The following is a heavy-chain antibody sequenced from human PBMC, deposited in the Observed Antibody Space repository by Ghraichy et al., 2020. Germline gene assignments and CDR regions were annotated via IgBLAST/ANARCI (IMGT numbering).Heavy chain of an antibody. Sequence: GGSLRLSCAASGFTFSSYAMTWVRQGPGKGLEWVSATSGSGGSTFYTDSVKGRFTLSRDNSKNTLYLQMTSLRPEDTAVYYCATDRSVSPLGDGMDVWGKGGTVAVS. CDR2: TSGSGGST. J-gene: IGHJ6*04. CDR1: GFTFSSYA. V-gene: IGHV3-23*01. D-gene: IGHD1-26*01. CDR3: ATDRSVSPLGDGMDV.